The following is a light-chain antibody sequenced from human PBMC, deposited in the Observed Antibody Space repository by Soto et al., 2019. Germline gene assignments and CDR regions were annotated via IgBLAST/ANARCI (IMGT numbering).Light chain of an antibody. Sequence: QSALTQPASVSGSPGQSITISCTGTSSDVGGYSYVSWYQQHPGKTPKLMIYEVSNRPSGVSHRFSGSKSGNTASLTISGLQTADEADYYCSSFSSITREVFGGGTQLTVL. J-gene: IGLJ2*01. CDR3: SSFSSITREV. CDR2: EVS. CDR1: SSDVGGYSY. V-gene: IGLV2-14*01.